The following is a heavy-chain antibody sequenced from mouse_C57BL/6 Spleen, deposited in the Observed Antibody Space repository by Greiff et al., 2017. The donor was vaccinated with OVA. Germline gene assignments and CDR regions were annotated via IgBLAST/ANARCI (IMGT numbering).Heavy chain of an antibody. CDR1: GYTFTSYW. V-gene: IGHV1-69*01. CDR3: ARGGGSAWFAY. CDR2: IDPSDSYT. J-gene: IGHJ3*01. Sequence: QVQLQQPGAELVMPGASVKLSCKASGYTFTSYWMHWVKQRPGQGLEWIGEIDPSDSYTNYNQKFKGKSTLTVAKSSSTAYMQLSSLTSEDCAVDYCARGGGSAWFAYWGQGTLVTVSA.